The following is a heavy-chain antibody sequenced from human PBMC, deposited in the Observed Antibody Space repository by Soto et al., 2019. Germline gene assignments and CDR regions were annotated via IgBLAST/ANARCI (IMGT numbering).Heavy chain of an antibody. V-gene: IGHV1-69*02. CDR3: ATSYGSGSRPFGY. CDR1: GDTFNVYT. J-gene: IGHJ4*02. Sequence: QVQLVQSGAEVKKPGSSVKVSCKASGDTFNVYTISWVRQAPGQGLEWMGRIIPMLGMSNYAQKFQDRVTIIADKSTSTAYMQLSSLRSEDTAIYYCATSYGSGSRPFGYWGQGTLVTVSS. D-gene: IGHD3-10*01. CDR2: IIPMLGMS.